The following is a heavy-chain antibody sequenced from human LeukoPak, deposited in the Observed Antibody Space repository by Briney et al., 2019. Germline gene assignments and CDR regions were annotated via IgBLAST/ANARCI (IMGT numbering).Heavy chain of an antibody. CDR3: AREGLERIFHFDY. J-gene: IGHJ4*02. Sequence: PGGSLRLSCAASGFTFDSHAMAWVRLAPGAGLEWVSGITGNGFETFYADPVRGRFTISRDNSKNTLYLQMNSLRAEDTALYYCAREGLERIFHFDYWGQGTLVTVSS. CDR2: ITGNGFET. V-gene: IGHV3-23*01. CDR1: GFTFDSHA. D-gene: IGHD1-1*01.